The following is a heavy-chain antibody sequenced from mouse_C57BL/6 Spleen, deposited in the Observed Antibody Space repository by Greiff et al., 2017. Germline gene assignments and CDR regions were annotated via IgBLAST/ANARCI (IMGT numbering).Heavy chain of an antibody. D-gene: IGHD1-1*01. CDR1: GYTFTSYW. J-gene: IGHJ4*01. CDR2: IDPSDSYT. Sequence: QVQLQQPGAELVMPGASVKLSCKASGYTFTSYWLHWVKQRPGQGLEWIGEIDPSDSYTNYNQKFTGKSTLTVDKSSSTAYMQLSSLTSEDSAVYYCARGGIYYYGSSSIRAMDYWGQGTSVTVSS. CDR3: ARGGIYYYGSSSIRAMDY. V-gene: IGHV1-69*01.